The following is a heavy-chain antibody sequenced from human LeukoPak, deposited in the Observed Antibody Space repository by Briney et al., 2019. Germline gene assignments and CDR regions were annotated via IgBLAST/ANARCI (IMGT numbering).Heavy chain of an antibody. CDR1: GFTFSDYY. V-gene: IGHV3-11*01. J-gene: IGHJ6*03. CDR3: AGVGYYDSSGYYLYYYYMDV. D-gene: IGHD3-22*01. Sequence: PGGSLRLSCTASGFTFSDYYMSWIRQAPGKGLEWVSYISSSGSTIYYADSVKGRFTISRDNAKNSLYLQMNSLRAEDTAVYCCAGVGYYDSSGYYLYYYYMDVWGKGTTVTVSS. CDR2: ISSSGSTI.